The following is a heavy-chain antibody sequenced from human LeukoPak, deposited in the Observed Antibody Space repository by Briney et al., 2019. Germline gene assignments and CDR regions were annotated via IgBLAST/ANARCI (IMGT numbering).Heavy chain of an antibody. CDR1: GYTFTRND. D-gene: IGHD5-24*01. V-gene: IGHV1-46*01. CDR2: ISPSGGST. Sequence: ASVKVSCKAFGYTFTRNDMHWVRQAPGQGPECMGVISPSGGSTTYAQKFQGRVTLTRDMSTSTDYLELSSLRSEDTAVYYCARDNSVRDEAWWFNPWGQGTLVTVSS. J-gene: IGHJ5*02. CDR3: ARDNSVRDEAWWFNP.